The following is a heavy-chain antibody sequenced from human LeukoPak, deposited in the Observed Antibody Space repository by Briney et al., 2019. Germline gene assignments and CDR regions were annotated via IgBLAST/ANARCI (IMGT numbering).Heavy chain of an antibody. J-gene: IGHJ4*02. V-gene: IGHV3-23*01. Sequence: GGSLRLSCAASGFTFNNYAMNWVRQAPGKGLEWVSSISGGGETTYYADSAKGRFTISRDNSKNTVYLQLNSLRAEDTAVYYCAKRVAAPGRTYYFDHWGQGTLVIVSS. D-gene: IGHD6-13*01. CDR2: ISGGGETT. CDR1: GFTFNNYA. CDR3: AKRVAAPGRTYYFDH.